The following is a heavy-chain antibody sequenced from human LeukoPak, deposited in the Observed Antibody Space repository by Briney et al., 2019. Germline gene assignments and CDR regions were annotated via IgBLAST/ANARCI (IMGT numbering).Heavy chain of an antibody. J-gene: IGHJ4*02. CDR1: GFTFSSYT. CDR2: ITTSSTYI. D-gene: IGHD3-10*01. CDR3: ARGEGYYASGSYYIDY. V-gene: IGHV3-21*01. Sequence: PGGSLRLSCAASGFTFSSYTMNWVRQAPGKGLEWVSSITTSSTYIYYADSVRGRFTISRDNAKNSLYLRMSSLRVEDTAVYYCARGEGYYASGSYYIDYWGQGTLITVSS.